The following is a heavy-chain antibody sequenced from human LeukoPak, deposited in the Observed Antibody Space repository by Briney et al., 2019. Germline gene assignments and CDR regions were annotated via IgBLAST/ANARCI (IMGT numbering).Heavy chain of an antibody. D-gene: IGHD5-18*01. CDR2: IYYSGST. J-gene: IGHJ4*02. Sequence: SETLSLTCTVSGGSISSYYWSWIRQPPGKGLEWIGYIYYSGSTNNNPSLKSRVTISIDTAKKQFSLNLSSGTAADTAVYYCARGASGYSYGWGQGTLGTVSS. CDR3: ARGASGYSYG. V-gene: IGHV4-59*01. CDR1: GGSISSYY.